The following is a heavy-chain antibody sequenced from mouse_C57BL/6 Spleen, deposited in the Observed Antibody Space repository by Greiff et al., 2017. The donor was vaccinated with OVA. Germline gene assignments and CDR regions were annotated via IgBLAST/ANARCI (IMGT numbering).Heavy chain of an antibody. Sequence: VQLQQSGPELVKPGASVKISCKASGYTFTDYYINWVKQRPGQGLEWIGWIFPGSGSTYYNEKFKGKATLTVDKSSSTAYMLLSSLTSEDSAVYFCAVQERITTVYAMDYWGQGTSVTVSS. J-gene: IGHJ4*01. CDR1: GYTFTDYY. V-gene: IGHV1-75*01. CDR2: IFPGSGST. D-gene: IGHD1-1*01. CDR3: AVQERITTVYAMDY.